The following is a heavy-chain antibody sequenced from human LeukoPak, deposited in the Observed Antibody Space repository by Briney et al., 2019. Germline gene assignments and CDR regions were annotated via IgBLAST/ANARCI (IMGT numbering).Heavy chain of an antibody. CDR3: AKDITGLTANTKIVVVTAIHPNFDY. V-gene: IGHV3-23*01. D-gene: IGHD2-21*02. CDR1: GFTFSSYA. Sequence: PGASLRLSCAASGFTFSSYAMSWVRQAPGKGLEWVSAISGSGGSTYYADSVKGRFTISRDNSKNTLYLQMNSLRAEDTAVYYCAKDITGLTANTKIVVVTAIHPNFDYWGQGTLVTVSS. J-gene: IGHJ4*02. CDR2: ISGSGGST.